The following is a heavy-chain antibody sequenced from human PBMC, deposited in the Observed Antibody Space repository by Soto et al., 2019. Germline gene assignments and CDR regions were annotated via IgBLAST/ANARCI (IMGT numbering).Heavy chain of an antibody. V-gene: IGHV3-30*18. CDR3: AKDRRQWLECDAFDI. CDR2: ISHDGSKK. J-gene: IGHJ3*02. CDR1: GFTFSSHG. Sequence: QAQLVESGGGVVQPGTSLRLSGAAAGFTFSSHGMDWVLQAPGKGLEWVAVISHDGSKKYYGDSVKGRITISRDNSKNTLYLQRHSLRAEDTDVYYCAKDRRQWLECDAFDIWGQGTMVTVSS. D-gene: IGHD6-19*01.